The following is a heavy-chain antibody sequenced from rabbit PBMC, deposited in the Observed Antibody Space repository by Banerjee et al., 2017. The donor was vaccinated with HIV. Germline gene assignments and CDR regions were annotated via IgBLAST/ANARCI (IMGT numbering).Heavy chain of an antibody. J-gene: IGHJ4*01. Sequence: QSLEESGGDLVKPGASLTLTCTASGFSFSSSYYMCWVRQAPGKGLEWIACIYGGSSGSTYYASWAKGRFTISKTSSTTVTLQMTSLTAADTATYFCARDDGGSNYAHNLWGQGTLVTVS. V-gene: IGHV1S40*01. CDR3: ARDDGGSNYAHNL. CDR1: GFSFSSSYY. D-gene: IGHD4-2*01. CDR2: IYGGSSGST.